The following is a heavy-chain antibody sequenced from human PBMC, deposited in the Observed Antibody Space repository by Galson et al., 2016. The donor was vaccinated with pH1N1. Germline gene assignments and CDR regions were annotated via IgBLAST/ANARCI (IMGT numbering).Heavy chain of an antibody. Sequence: SLRLSCAASGFTFDDYAMHWVRQAPGKGLEWVSGISWNSGSIGYADSVKGRITISRDNAKNSLYLQMNSLRAEDTALYYCAKVLGYSSGWYDYWGQGTLVTVSS. CDR1: GFTFDDYA. J-gene: IGHJ4*02. V-gene: IGHV3-9*01. CDR2: ISWNSGSI. CDR3: AKVLGYSSGWYDY. D-gene: IGHD6-19*01.